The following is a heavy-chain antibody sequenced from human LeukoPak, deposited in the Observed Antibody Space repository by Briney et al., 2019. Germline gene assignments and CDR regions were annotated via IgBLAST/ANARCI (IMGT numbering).Heavy chain of an antibody. D-gene: IGHD6-13*01. CDR2: TYYRSKWYN. CDR1: GDSVSSKSAV. V-gene: IGHV6-1*01. Sequence: SQTLSLTCAISGDSVSSKSAVCHWIRQSPSRGLEWLGRTYYRSKWYNDYAVSVKSRITINPDTSKNQYSLQLNSVTPEDTAVYYCARVFSSSWSPTWFDTWGQGTLVTVSS. CDR3: ARVFSSSWSPTWFDT. J-gene: IGHJ5*02.